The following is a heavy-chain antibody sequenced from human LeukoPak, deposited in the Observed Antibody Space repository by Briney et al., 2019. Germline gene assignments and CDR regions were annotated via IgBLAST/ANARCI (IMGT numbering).Heavy chain of an antibody. J-gene: IGHJ4*02. Sequence: GGSLRLSCAASGFTFSSYSMNWVRQAPGKGLEWVSSISSSSYRYYADSVKGRFTISRGNAKNSLYLQMNSLRAEDTAVYYCARASAVAGTRHYWGQGTLVTVSS. D-gene: IGHD6-19*01. V-gene: IGHV3-21*01. CDR1: GFTFSSYS. CDR2: ISSSSYR. CDR3: ARASAVAGTRHY.